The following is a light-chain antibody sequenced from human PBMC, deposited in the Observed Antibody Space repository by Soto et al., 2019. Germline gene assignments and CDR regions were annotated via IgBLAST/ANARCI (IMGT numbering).Light chain of an antibody. Sequence: QSVLTQPASVSGSPGQSITISCTGTSSDVGSYNLVSWYQQHPGKALKLMIYEGSKRPSGVSNRFSGSKSGNTASLTISGLQAEDEADYYCCSYAGSSTFVVFGGGTKLTVL. CDR3: CSYAGSSTFVV. CDR1: SSDVGSYNL. J-gene: IGLJ2*01. CDR2: EGS. V-gene: IGLV2-23*03.